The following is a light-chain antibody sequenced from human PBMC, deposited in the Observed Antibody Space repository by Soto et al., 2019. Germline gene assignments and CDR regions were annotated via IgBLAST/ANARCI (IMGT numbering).Light chain of an antibody. CDR1: FGSVSTTYY. Sequence: QAVVTQEPSFSVSPGRTVTLTCGLSFGSVSTTYYPSWYQQTPGQAPRTLIYNTNIRSSGVPDRFSGSILGNKAALIITGAQADDESDYYCVLYMGSGISVFGGGTKVTVL. V-gene: IGLV8-61*01. J-gene: IGLJ3*02. CDR2: NTN. CDR3: VLYMGSGISV.